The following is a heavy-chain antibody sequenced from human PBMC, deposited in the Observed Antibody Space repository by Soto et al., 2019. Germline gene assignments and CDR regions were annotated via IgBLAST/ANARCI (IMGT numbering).Heavy chain of an antibody. CDR3: ARGTYHVTVYAFDI. V-gene: IGHV4-30-2*01. J-gene: IGHJ3*02. CDR1: GGSISSGGYS. CDR2: IYHSGST. Sequence: SATLSLTCAVSGGSISSGGYSWSWIRQPRGKGLEWIGYIYHSGSTYYTPSLKSRVTISVDRSKNQFSLKLSSVTAADTAVYYCARGTYHVTVYAFDIWGQGTMVT. D-gene: IGHD4-17*01.